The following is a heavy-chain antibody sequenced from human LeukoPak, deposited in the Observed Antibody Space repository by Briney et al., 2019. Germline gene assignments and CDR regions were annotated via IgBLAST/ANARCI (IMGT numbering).Heavy chain of an antibody. Sequence: GGSLRLSCAASGFTFSSYGMHWVRQAPGKGLEWVAVISYDGSNKYYADSVKGRFTISRDNSKNTLYLQMNSLRAEDTAVYYCAKPRRRYCSGGSCHAGIDYFDYWGQGTLVTVSS. CDR2: ISYDGSNK. CDR3: AKPRRRYCSGGSCHAGIDYFDY. V-gene: IGHV3-30*18. J-gene: IGHJ4*02. CDR1: GFTFSSYG. D-gene: IGHD2-15*01.